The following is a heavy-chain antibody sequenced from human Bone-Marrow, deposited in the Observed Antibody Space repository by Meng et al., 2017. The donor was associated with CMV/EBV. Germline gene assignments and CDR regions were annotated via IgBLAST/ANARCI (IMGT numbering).Heavy chain of an antibody. CDR1: GFTFSSYW. V-gene: IGHV3-7*01. CDR2: IKQDGSEK. D-gene: IGHD3-3*01. J-gene: IGHJ4*02. Sequence: LSLTCAASGFTFSSYWMSWVRQAPGKGLEWVANIKQDGSEKYYVDSVKGRFTISRDNAKNSLYLQMNSLRAEDTAVYYCARSSGYYYTDYWGQGTLVIVSS. CDR3: ARSSGYYYTDY.